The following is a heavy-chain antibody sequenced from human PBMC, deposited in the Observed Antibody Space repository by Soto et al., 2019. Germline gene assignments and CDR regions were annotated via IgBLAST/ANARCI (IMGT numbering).Heavy chain of an antibody. CDR3: ALSSLGSPYSSSWYGGRPHAFDI. CDR1: GGTFSSYT. Sequence: ASVKVSCKASGGTFSSYTISWVRQAPGQGLEWMGRIIPILGIANYAQKFQGRVTITADKSTSTAYMELSSLRSEDTAVYYCALSSLGSPYSSSWYGGRPHAFDIWGQXTMVTVSS. CDR2: IIPILGIA. V-gene: IGHV1-69*02. D-gene: IGHD6-13*01. J-gene: IGHJ3*02.